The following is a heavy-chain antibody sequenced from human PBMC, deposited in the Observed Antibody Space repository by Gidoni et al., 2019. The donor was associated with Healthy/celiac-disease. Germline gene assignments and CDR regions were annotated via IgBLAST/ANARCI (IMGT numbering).Heavy chain of an antibody. D-gene: IGHD4-17*01. V-gene: IGHV3-23*01. J-gene: IGHJ4*02. CDR1: GFTFTSYA. Sequence: EVQLLESGGGLVQPGGSLRLSCAASGFTFTSYAMSWVRQAPGKGLEWVSAISGSGGSTYYADSVKGRFTISRDNSKNTLYLQMNSLRAEDTAVYYCAKDEDGYGDYGAFFDYWGQGTLVTVSS. CDR2: ISGSGGST. CDR3: AKDEDGYGDYGAFFDY.